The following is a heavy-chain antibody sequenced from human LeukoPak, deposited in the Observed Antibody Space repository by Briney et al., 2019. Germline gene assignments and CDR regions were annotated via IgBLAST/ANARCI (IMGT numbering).Heavy chain of an antibody. J-gene: IGHJ4*02. D-gene: IGHD3-3*02. CDR3: ARLAPYYYFDY. CDR1: GYSISSGYY. Sequence: SETLSLTCTVSGYSISSGYYWGWIRQPPGKGREWIGNIYHTVTTYYNPSLKSRVTISVDTSKNQFSLKLISVTAADTAVYYCARLAPYYYFDYWGQGTLVTVSS. V-gene: IGHV4-38-2*02. CDR2: IYHTVTT.